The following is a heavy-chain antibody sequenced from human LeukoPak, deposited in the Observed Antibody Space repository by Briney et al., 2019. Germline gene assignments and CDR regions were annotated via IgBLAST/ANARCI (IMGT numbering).Heavy chain of an antibody. CDR2: INPNTGGT. J-gene: IGHJ4*02. D-gene: IGHD2-21*01. CDR1: GYTFTSYY. Sequence: ASVKVSCKASGYTFTSYYIYWVRQAPGQGLECMGWINPNTGGTDYTQKFQGRVTMTRDTSISTAYMELSWLRSDDTALYYCARGDIYFDYWGQGTLVTVSS. CDR3: ARGDIYFDY. V-gene: IGHV1-2*02.